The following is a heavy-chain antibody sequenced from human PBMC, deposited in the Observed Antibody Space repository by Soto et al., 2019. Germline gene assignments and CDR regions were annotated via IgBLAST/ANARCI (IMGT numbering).Heavy chain of an antibody. CDR3: TIVRVADLALDH. J-gene: IGHJ4*02. V-gene: IGHV3-30*03. CDR1: GFSFSNNG. Sequence: QVQLVESGGGVVQPGRSLRLSWVGSGFSFSNNGMHWVRQTAGKGLEWVAFMSYDGSDTFYADSVKGRFTIARDKSKNTLFLHMMNLRAEDTAMYYCTIVRVADLALDHWGQGTLVTVSS. CDR2: MSYDGSDT. D-gene: IGHD3-10*02.